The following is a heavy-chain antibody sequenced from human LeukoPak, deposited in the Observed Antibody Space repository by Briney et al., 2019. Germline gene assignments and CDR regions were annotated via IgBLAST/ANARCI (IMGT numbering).Heavy chain of an antibody. J-gene: IGHJ4*02. D-gene: IGHD6-13*01. CDR3: AKGITSPGTGRDFDY. Sequence: GGSLRLSCAVSGFTFSSFGMSWFRQAPGKGLEWVSAISPTGGTAYYADSVKGRFSISRDNSKNTLYLQMNNLRAEDTAVFYCAKGITSPGTGRDFDYWGQGTLVTVSS. CDR2: ISPTGGTA. V-gene: IGHV3-23*01. CDR1: GFTFSSFG.